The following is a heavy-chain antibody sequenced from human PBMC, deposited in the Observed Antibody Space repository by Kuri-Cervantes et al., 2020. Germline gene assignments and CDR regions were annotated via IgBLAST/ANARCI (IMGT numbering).Heavy chain of an antibody. J-gene: IGHJ4*02. CDR2: IIPIFGTA. Sequence: SVKVSCKASGYTFTGYYIHWVRQAPGQGLEWMGGIIPIFGTANYAQKFQGRVTITTDESTSTAYMELSSLRSEDTAVYYCASMVPGLNGPFDYWGQGTLVTVSS. D-gene: IGHD4/OR15-4a*01. CDR1: GYTFTGYY. V-gene: IGHV1-69*05. CDR3: ASMVPGLNGPFDY.